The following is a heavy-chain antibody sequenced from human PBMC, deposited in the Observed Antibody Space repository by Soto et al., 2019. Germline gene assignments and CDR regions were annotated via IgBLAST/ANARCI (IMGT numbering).Heavy chain of an antibody. CDR3: ARELSTFIREYN. CDR2: IGTSDSSF. Sequence: LSLTCTVSGGSISNYYWSWIRQPPGKGLERVSSIGTSDSSFYFADSVRGRFTISKDTAKSSVFLQMDSLRAEDTAMYHCARELSTFIREYNWGQGTLVTVSS. CDR1: GGSISNYY. V-gene: IGHV3-11*04. J-gene: IGHJ4*02. D-gene: IGHD3-10*01.